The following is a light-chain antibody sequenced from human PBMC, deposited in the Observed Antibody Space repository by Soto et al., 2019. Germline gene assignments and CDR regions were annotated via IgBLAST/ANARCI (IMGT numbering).Light chain of an antibody. CDR3: SSYTSISTRLYV. V-gene: IGLV2-14*01. J-gene: IGLJ1*01. CDR2: DVS. Sequence: QSALTQPASVSGSPGQSFTISCTGTSSDVGGYNYVSWYQQHPGKAPKLMIYDVSNRPSGVSNRFSGSKSGNTASLTISGLQAEDEADYYCSSYTSISTRLYVFGTGTQLTVL. CDR1: SSDVGGYNY.